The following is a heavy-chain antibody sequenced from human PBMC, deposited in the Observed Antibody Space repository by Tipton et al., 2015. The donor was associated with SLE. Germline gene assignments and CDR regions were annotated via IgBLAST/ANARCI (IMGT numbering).Heavy chain of an antibody. J-gene: IGHJ4*02. CDR3: ARHTDYGGNSDSFDY. CDR1: GGSISSSSYY. CDR2: IYYSGST. V-gene: IGHV4-39*01. Sequence: TLSLTCTVSGGSISSSSYYWGWIRQPPGKGLEWIGSIYYSGSTYYNPSIKSRVTISVDTSKNQFSLKLSSVTAADTAVYYCARHTDYGGNSDSFDYWGQGTLVTVSS. D-gene: IGHD4-23*01.